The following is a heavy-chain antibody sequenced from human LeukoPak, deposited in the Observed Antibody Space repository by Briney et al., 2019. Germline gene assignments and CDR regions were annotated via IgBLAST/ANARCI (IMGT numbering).Heavy chain of an antibody. CDR2: IKEDGTYT. D-gene: IGHD5-18*01. CDR3: VRELWHTAMDD. J-gene: IGHJ4*02. V-gene: IGHV3-74*01. CDR1: GFTFSRHW. Sequence: TGGSLRLSCAASGFTFSRHWMHWVRQAPGKGLVWVSRIKEDGTYTSYVDSVKGRFTMSRDNARNTLYLEMNSLRAEDTAVYYCVRELWHTAMDDWGQGTPVTVSS.